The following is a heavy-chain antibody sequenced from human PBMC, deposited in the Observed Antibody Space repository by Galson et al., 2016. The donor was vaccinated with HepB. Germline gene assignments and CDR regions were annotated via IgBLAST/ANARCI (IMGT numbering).Heavy chain of an antibody. Sequence: SETLSLTCTVSGASVNSGSYYWSWIRQPPGKGLEWIGYIYYSGSTNYNPSLKSRLTISLDTSKNQFSLNLTSVTAADTAVYFCARDSYGDYTAHRYPIVYWYFDFWGRGALVTVSS. CDR2: IYYSGST. J-gene: IGHJ2*01. CDR1: GASVNSGSYY. CDR3: ARDSYGDYTAHRYPIVYWYFDF. V-gene: IGHV4-61*01. D-gene: IGHD4-17*01.